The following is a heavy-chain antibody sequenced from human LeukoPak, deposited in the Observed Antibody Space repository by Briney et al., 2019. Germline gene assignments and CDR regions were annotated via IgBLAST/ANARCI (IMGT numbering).Heavy chain of an antibody. CDR2: FDPEDGET. CDR1: GYSLTELS. Sequence: ASVKVSCKVSGYSLTELSMHWVRQAPGKGLEWMGGFDPEDGETIYAQKFQGRVTMTTDTSTSTAYMELRSLRSDDTAVYYCARGIAVAGKRFWFDPWGQGTLVTVSS. D-gene: IGHD6-19*01. V-gene: IGHV1-24*01. CDR3: ARGIAVAGKRFWFDP. J-gene: IGHJ5*02.